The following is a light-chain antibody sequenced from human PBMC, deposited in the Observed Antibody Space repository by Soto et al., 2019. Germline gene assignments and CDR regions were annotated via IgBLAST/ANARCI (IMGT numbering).Light chain of an antibody. Sequence: QAVVTQPPSVSGAPGQRVTISCTGSSSIIGAGYDVHWYQQLPGTAPKLLIYGNTNRPSGVPDRFSGSKSGTSASLAITGLQAEDEADYYCQSYDSSLTDWVFGGGTKVTVL. V-gene: IGLV1-40*01. CDR1: SSIIGAGYD. CDR2: GNT. J-gene: IGLJ3*02. CDR3: QSYDSSLTDWV.